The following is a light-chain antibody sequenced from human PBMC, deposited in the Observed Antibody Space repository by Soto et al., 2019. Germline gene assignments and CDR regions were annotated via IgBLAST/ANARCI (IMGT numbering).Light chain of an antibody. J-gene: IGKJ2*03. V-gene: IGKV1-5*01. CDR1: QSVSKW. CDR2: STS. Sequence: IQMIQSPSTLSASLGETVTISCRAGQSVSKWLAWYRQKPGQAPVLLIHSTSTLQLGVPSRLSGSGWGTEFTLNISNMQPEDSATYSCQQYNRVSSFGQGTKLVIK. CDR3: QQYNRVSS.